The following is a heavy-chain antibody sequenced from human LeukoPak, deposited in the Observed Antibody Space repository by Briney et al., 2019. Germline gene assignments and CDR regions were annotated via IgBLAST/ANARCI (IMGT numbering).Heavy chain of an antibody. CDR2: IYYTGST. V-gene: IGHV4-59*01. Sequence: SETLSLTCTVSGGSISSYYWSWIRQPPGKGLEWIGYIYYTGSTNYNPSLKSRVTISVDTSKNQFSLKLSSVTAADTAMYYCARINPGHYNAFDIWGQGTMVTVSS. J-gene: IGHJ3*02. CDR3: ARINPGHYNAFDI. D-gene: IGHD2-2*02. CDR1: GGSISSYY.